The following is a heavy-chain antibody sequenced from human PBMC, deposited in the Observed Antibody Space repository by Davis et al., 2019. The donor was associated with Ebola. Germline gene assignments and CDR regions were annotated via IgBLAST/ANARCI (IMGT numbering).Heavy chain of an antibody. CDR2: ISHDGTIT. CDR3: AKERCSSTSCFDDY. CDR1: EFTFSNYG. Sequence: GESLKISCAASEFTFSNYGMTWVRQAPGKGLVWVSRISHDGTITTYADSVKGRFTISRDNAKNSLFLQMNSLRDEDTAVYYCAKERCSSTSCFDDYWGQGTLVTVSS. J-gene: IGHJ4*02. V-gene: IGHV3-74*01. D-gene: IGHD2-2*01.